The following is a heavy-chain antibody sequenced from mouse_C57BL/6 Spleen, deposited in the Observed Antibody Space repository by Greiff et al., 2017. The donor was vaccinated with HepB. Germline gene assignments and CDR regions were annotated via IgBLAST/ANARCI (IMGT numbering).Heavy chain of an antibody. CDR3: ARGGYYGYDNYAMDY. V-gene: IGHV1-61*01. Sequence: QVQLQQPGAELVRPGSSVKLSCKASGYTFTSYWMDWVKQRPGQGLEWIGNIYPSDSETHYNQKFKDKATLTVDKSSSTAYMQLSSLTSEDSAVYYCARGGYYGYDNYAMDYRGQGTSVTVSS. CDR1: GYTFTSYW. D-gene: IGHD2-2*01. J-gene: IGHJ4*01. CDR2: IYPSDSET.